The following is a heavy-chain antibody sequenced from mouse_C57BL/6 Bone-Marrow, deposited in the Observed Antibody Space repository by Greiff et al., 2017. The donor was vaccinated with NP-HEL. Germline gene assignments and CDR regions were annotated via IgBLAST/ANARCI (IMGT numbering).Heavy chain of an antibody. CDR1: GYSFTGYY. D-gene: IGHD1-1*01. Sequence: VQLQQSGPELMKPGASVKISCKASGYSFTGYYMNWVKQSPEKSLEWIGEINPSTGGTTYNQKFKAKATLTVDKSSSTAYMQLKSLTSEDSAVDYCASGDYGSSFYWYFDVWGTGTTVTVSS. CDR2: INPSTGGT. J-gene: IGHJ1*03. CDR3: ASGDYGSSFYWYFDV. V-gene: IGHV1-42*01.